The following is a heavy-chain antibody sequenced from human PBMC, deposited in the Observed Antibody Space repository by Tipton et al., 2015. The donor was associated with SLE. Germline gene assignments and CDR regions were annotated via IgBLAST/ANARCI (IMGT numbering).Heavy chain of an antibody. CDR1: GGSISSYY. D-gene: IGHD6-13*01. J-gene: IGHJ4*02. Sequence: LRLSCTVSGGSISSYYWSWIRQPPGKGLEWIGYIYYSGSTNYNPSLKSRVTIPVDTSKNQFSLKLSSVTAADTAVYYCASGYLYYFDYWGQGTLVTVSS. CDR3: ASGYLYYFDY. CDR2: IYYSGST. V-gene: IGHV4-59*01.